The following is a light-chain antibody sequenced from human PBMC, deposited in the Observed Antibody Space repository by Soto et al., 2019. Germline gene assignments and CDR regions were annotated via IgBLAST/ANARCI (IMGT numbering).Light chain of an antibody. Sequence: QSVLTQPPSASVTPGQRGTISCSGSSSNIGSNYVYWYQQLPGTAPKLLIYRNNQRPSGVPDRFSGSKSGTSASLAISGLRSEDEGEYYCAAWEDSLSGPYVFGTGTKVPVL. J-gene: IGLJ1*01. CDR1: SSNIGSNY. CDR3: AAWEDSLSGPYV. CDR2: RNN. V-gene: IGLV1-47*01.